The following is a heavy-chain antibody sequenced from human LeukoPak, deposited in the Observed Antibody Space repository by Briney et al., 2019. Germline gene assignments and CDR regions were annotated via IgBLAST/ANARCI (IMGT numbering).Heavy chain of an antibody. Sequence: PSETLSLTCTVSGGSIRSSDYFWGWIRQPPGQGLEWIGSIYYNGNTYDNPSLKSRVTVPVSTSKNQFSLNLKSVTAADTAVYYCARVRGSRGYGADFDFWGQGTLVTVSS. D-gene: IGHD3-22*01. J-gene: IGHJ4*02. CDR1: GGSIRSSDYF. CDR3: ARVRGSRGYGADFDF. V-gene: IGHV4-39*07. CDR2: IYYNGNT.